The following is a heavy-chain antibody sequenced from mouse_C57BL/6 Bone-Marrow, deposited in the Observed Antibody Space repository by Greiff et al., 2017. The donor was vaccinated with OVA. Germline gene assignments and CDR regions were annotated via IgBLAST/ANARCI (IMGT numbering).Heavy chain of an antibody. V-gene: IGHV14-4*01. CDR3: TFYYYGSRRSYYFDY. D-gene: IGHD1-1*01. Sequence: EVKLVESGAELVRPGASVKLSCTASGFNIKDDYMHWVKQRPEQGLEWIGWIDPENGDTEYASKFQGKATITADTSSNTAYLQLSSLTSEDTAVYYCTFYYYGSRRSYYFDYWGQGTTLTVSS. CDR2: IDPENGDT. CDR1: GFNIKDDY. J-gene: IGHJ2*01.